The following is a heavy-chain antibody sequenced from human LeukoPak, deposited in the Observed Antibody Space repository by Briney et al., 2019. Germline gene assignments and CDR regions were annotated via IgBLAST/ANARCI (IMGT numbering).Heavy chain of an antibody. D-gene: IGHD3/OR15-3a*01. V-gene: IGHV3-74*01. CDR1: GFTFSTYW. Sequence: QTGGSLRLSCAASGFTFSTYWMHWVRQAPGEGLVWVSRIKSDGSDTSYADSVKGRFTISRDNAKNTLNLQMNSLRAEDTAVYYCARGFWTGVEYWGQGALVTVSS. CDR2: IKSDGSDT. CDR3: ARGFWTGVEY. J-gene: IGHJ4*02.